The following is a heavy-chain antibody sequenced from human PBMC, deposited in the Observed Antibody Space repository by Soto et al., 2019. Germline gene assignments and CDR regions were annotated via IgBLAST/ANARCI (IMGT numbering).Heavy chain of an antibody. CDR2: IIPILGIA. CDR1: GGTFSSYT. D-gene: IGHD3-22*01. V-gene: IGHV1-69*04. Sequence: SVKVSCKASGGTFSSYTISWVRQAPGQGLEWMGRIIPILGIANYAQKFQGRVTITADKSTSTAYMELSSLRSEDTAVYYCAIETSRYDSSGYYPQDAFDIWGQGTMVTVSS. J-gene: IGHJ3*02. CDR3: AIETSRYDSSGYYPQDAFDI.